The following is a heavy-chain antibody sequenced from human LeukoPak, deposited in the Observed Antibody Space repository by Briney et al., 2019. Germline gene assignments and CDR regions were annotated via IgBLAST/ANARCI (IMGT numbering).Heavy chain of an antibody. D-gene: IGHD5-18*01. Sequence: PGGSLRLSCAASGFTFSSYGMHWVRQAPGKGLEWVAFIRYDGSNKYYTDSVKGRFTISRDNSKNTLYLQMNSLRTEDTAVYYCAKSGRVYVDAATIDYWGQGTLVTVSS. CDR1: GFTFSSYG. CDR2: IRYDGSNK. J-gene: IGHJ4*02. CDR3: AKSGRVYVDAATIDY. V-gene: IGHV3-30*02.